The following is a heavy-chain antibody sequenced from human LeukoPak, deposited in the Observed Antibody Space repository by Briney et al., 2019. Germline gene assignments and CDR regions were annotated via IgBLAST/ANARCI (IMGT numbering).Heavy chain of an antibody. CDR3: ARRSPDWMEWFFDS. CDR2: VYFTGSA. J-gene: IGHJ4*02. CDR1: GGAIGSYL. D-gene: IGHD3-3*01. V-gene: IGHV4-59*08. Sequence: PSETLSLTCTVSGGAIGSYLWSWIRQPPGKGLEWIGNVYFTGSANNNPSLKSRVTISADTSKNQFSLKLSSVTAADTAVYYCARRSPDWMEWFFDSWGQGALVTVSS.